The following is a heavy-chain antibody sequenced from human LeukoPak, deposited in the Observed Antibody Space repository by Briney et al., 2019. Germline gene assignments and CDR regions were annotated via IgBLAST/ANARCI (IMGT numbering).Heavy chain of an antibody. D-gene: IGHD4-17*01. J-gene: IGHJ4*02. CDR2: FSPYKGDR. CDR1: GYTFTNYG. CDR3: ATEGGWQPTDYGDNVY. Sequence: ASVKVSCKASGYTFTNYGITWVRQAPGQGLEWMGWFSPYKGDRNYAQSLQGRVTMTTDTSTSTAYMDVRSLRSDDTAVYYCATEGGWQPTDYGDNVYWGQGTLVTVSS. V-gene: IGHV1-18*01.